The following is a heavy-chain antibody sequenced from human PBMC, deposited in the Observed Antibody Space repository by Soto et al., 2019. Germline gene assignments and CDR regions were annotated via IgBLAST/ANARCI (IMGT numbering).Heavy chain of an antibody. D-gene: IGHD6-13*01. CDR1: GFTFSSYG. Sequence: GGSLRLSCAASGFTFSSYGMHWVRQAPGKGLEWVAVISYDGSNKYYADSVKGRFTISRDNSKNTLYLQMNSLRAEDTAVYYCAKEAVPYSTRNWFDPWGQGTLVTVSS. J-gene: IGHJ5*02. V-gene: IGHV3-30*18. CDR3: AKEAVPYSTRNWFDP. CDR2: ISYDGSNK.